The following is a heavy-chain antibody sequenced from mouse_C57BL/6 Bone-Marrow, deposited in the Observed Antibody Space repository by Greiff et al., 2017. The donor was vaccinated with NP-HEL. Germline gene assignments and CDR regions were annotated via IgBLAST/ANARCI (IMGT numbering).Heavy chain of an antibody. CDR2: IDPSDSYT. J-gene: IGHJ3*01. V-gene: IGHV1-69*01. D-gene: IGHD1-1*02. CDR1: GYTFTSYW. Sequence: VQLQQPGAELVMPGASVKLSCKASGYTFTSYWMHWVKQRPGQGLEWIGEIDPSDSYTNYNQKFKGKSTLTVDKSSSTAYMQLSSRTSEDSAVYYCAREVVAWFAYWGQGTLVTVSA. CDR3: AREVVAWFAY.